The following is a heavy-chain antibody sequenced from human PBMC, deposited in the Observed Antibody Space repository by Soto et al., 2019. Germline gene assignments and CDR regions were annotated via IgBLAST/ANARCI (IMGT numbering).Heavy chain of an antibody. CDR3: ARSFCSDSVSCNWFDP. D-gene: IGHD2-15*01. V-gene: IGHV4-59*01. Sequence: QVQLQESGPGLVKASETLSLTCSVSGDSSSTYYWGWIRQPPGKGLEWIGYINYSGRTNHNPSLNSRVNTSVDTAKNQFSLKLSSVTAADTAVYYGARSFCSDSVSCNWFDPWGQGTLVTVSS. J-gene: IGHJ5*02. CDR1: GDSSSTYY. CDR2: INYSGRT.